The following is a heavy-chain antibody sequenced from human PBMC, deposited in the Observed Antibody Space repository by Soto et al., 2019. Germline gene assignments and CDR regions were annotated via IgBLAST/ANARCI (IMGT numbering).Heavy chain of an antibody. CDR3: ARGERDILTGLELYYYMDV. CDR1: GFTVSSNY. Sequence: SGGSLRLSCAASGFTVSSNYMSWVRQAPGKGLEWVSVIYSGGSTYYADSVKGRFTISRHNSKNTLYLQMNSLRAEDTAVYYCARGERDILTGLELYYYMDVWGKGTTVTVSS. V-gene: IGHV3-53*04. J-gene: IGHJ6*03. D-gene: IGHD3-9*01. CDR2: IYSGGST.